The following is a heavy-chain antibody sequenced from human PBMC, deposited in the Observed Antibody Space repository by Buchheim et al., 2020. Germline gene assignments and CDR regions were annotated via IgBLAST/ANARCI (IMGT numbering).Heavy chain of an antibody. Sequence: QVQLQQWGAGLLKPSETLSLTCAVYGGSFSGYYWSWIRQPPGKGLEWIGEINHSGSTNYNPSLKSRVTISVDTSKNQFSLKLSSVTAADTAVYYCARSVPYDSSGYFFDYWGQGTL. CDR2: INHSGST. J-gene: IGHJ4*02. D-gene: IGHD3-22*01. CDR3: ARSVPYDSSGYFFDY. V-gene: IGHV4-34*01. CDR1: GGSFSGYY.